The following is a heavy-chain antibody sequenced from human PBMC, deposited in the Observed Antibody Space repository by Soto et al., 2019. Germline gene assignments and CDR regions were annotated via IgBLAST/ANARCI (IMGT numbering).Heavy chain of an antibody. V-gene: IGHV1-24*01. CDR2: FDPEDGET. CDR3: ATDARVPAGLGLRYYYGMDV. D-gene: IGHD2-2*01. Sequence: ASVKVSCKVSGYTLTELSMHWVRQAPGKGLEWMGGFDPEDGETIYAQKFQGRVTMTEDTSTDTAYMELSSLRSEDTAVYYCATDARVPAGLGLRYYYGMDVWGQGTTVTVSS. CDR1: GYTLTELS. J-gene: IGHJ6*02.